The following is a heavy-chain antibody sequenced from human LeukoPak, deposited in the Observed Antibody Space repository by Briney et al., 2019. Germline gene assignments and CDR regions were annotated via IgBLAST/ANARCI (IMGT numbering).Heavy chain of an antibody. V-gene: IGHV4-39*07. CDR3: ARDGGRLGATFN. CDR2: IYYGGST. Sequence: TSETLSLTCTVSGGSISSSTYYWGWIRQPPGKGLEWIGSIYYGGSTYYNPSLKSRVTISVDTSKNQFSLKLSSVTAAETAVYYCARDGGRLGATFNWGQGTLVTVSS. CDR1: GGSISSSTYY. J-gene: IGHJ4*02. D-gene: IGHD1-26*01.